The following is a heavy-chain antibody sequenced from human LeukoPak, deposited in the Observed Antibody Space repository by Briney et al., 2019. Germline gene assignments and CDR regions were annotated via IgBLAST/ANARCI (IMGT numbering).Heavy chain of an antibody. Sequence: SETLSLTCTVSGGSISSYYWSWIRQPAGKGLEWIGRIYHSGSTNYNPSLKSRVTMSVDTSKNQFSLKMTSVTAADTAVYYCARDSYCSTTSCYDALEIWGQGTMVTVSS. D-gene: IGHD2-2*01. CDR1: GGSISSYY. J-gene: IGHJ3*02. CDR3: ARDSYCSTTSCYDALEI. V-gene: IGHV4-4*07. CDR2: IYHSGST.